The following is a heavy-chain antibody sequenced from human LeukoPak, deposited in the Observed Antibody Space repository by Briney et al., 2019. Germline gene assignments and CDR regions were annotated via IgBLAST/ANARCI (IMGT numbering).Heavy chain of an antibody. V-gene: IGHV3-7*03. CDR2: IKQDGSEK. D-gene: IGHD4-11*01. Sequence: PGGSLRLSCAASGFTFSSYWMSWVRQAPGKGLEWVANIKQDGSEKYYVDSVKGRFTISRDNSKNTLYLQMNSLRAEDTAVYYCAKYHDYSNYYYYYYGMDVWGQGTTVTVSS. CDR1: GFTFSSYW. J-gene: IGHJ6*02. CDR3: AKYHDYSNYYYYYYGMDV.